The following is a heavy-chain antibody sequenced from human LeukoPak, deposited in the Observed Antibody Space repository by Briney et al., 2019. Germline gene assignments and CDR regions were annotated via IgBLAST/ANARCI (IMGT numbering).Heavy chain of an antibody. D-gene: IGHD6-19*01. CDR1: GFTFSSYA. V-gene: IGHV3-30-3*01. Sequence: GGSLRLSCAASGFTFSSYAMHWVRQAPGKGLEWVAVVSYDGSNKYYADSVKGRFTISRDNSKNTLYLQMNSLRAEDTAVYYCATRIAVAGGLDYRGQGTLVTVSS. CDR3: ATRIAVAGGLDY. J-gene: IGHJ4*02. CDR2: VSYDGSNK.